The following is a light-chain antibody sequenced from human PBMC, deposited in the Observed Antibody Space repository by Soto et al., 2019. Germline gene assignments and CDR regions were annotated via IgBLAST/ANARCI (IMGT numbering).Light chain of an antibody. CDR1: QTISSW. J-gene: IGKJ1*01. Sequence: DIQMTQSPSTLSGSVGDRVTITCRASQTISSWLAWYQQKPGKAPKLLIYKASTLKSGVPSRFSGSGSGTEFTLTISSLQPDDFATYYCQQYNSYSQETFGQGTKVHIK. V-gene: IGKV1-5*03. CDR3: QQYNSYSQET. CDR2: KAS.